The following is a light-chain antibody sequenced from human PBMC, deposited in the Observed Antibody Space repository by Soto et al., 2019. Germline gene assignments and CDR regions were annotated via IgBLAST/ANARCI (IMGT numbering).Light chain of an antibody. J-gene: IGKJ3*01. CDR1: HSVNSH. Sequence: MMMTQSPATLSVSPGERVTLSCRTSHSVNSHVAWYQQKPGQAPRLLLYGASTRATGIPVRFSGSGFGTEFTLTISSLQSEDFAVYYCQQRSNWPFTFGPGTTVDFK. V-gene: IGKV3-15*01. CDR2: GAS. CDR3: QQRSNWPFT.